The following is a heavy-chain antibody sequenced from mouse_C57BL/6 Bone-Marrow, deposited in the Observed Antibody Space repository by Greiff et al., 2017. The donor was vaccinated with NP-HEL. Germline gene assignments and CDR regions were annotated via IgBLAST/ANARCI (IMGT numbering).Heavy chain of an antibody. V-gene: IGHV1-81*01. D-gene: IGHD1-1*01. J-gene: IGHJ2*01. CDR1: GYTFTSYG. CDR2: IYPRSGNT. CDR3: ARGSLYYYGSSYNY. Sequence: VQLQQSGAELARPGASVKLSCKASGYTFTSYGLSWVKQRTGQGLEWIGEIYPRSGNTYYNEKFKGKATLTADKSSSTAYMELRSLTSEDSAVYFCARGSLYYYGSSYNYWGQGTTLTVSS.